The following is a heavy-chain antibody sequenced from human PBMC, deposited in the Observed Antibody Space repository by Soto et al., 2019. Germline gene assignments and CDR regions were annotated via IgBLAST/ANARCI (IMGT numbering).Heavy chain of an antibody. D-gene: IGHD3-10*01. J-gene: IGHJ6*02. V-gene: IGHV1-46*01. CDR3: ARDLDPTMVRGVKDYYDMDV. Sequence: AASVKVSCKASGYTFTSYYMHWVRQAPGQGLEWMGIINPSGGSTSYAQKFQGRVTMTRDTSTSTVYMELSSLRSEDTAVYYCARDLDPTMVRGVKDYYDMDVWGQGTTVPVSS. CDR2: INPSGGST. CDR1: GYTFTSYY.